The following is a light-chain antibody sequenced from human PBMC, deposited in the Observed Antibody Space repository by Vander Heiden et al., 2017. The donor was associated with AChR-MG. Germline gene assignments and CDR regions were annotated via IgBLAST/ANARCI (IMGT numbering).Light chain of an antibody. CDR3: QQRVGSPHT. V-gene: IGKV1-39*01. J-gene: IGKJ4*01. CDR2: SAS. Sequence: DIHITQSPSSLSASVGDRVTLTCRASQGISNALNWYQHKRGKAPNLLLYSASTLQYGVPSRFSGSGSGTDFTLTIISLQPEDFATYDCQQRVGSPHTFGGGTKLDI. CDR1: QGISNA.